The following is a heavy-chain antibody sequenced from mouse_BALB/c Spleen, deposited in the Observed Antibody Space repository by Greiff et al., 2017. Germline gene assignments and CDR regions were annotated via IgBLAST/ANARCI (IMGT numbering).Heavy chain of an antibody. CDR3: ARPYGNYEGVWFAY. CDR1: GFTFSSYG. J-gene: IGHJ3*01. D-gene: IGHD2-1*01. Sequence: EVKLMESGGDLVKPGGSLKLSCAASGFTFSSYGMSWVRQTPDKRLEWVATISSGGSYTYYPDSVKGRFTISRDNAKNTLYLQMSSLKSEDTAMYYGARPYGNYEGVWFAYWGQGTLVTVSA. CDR2: ISSGGSYT. V-gene: IGHV5-6*01.